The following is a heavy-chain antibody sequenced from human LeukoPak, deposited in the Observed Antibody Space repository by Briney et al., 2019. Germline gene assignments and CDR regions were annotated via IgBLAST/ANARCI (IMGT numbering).Heavy chain of an antibody. V-gene: IGHV4-39*07. CDR1: GGSISSSSYY. CDR3: ARDSGFWSGYYTVDY. Sequence: SETLSLTCTVSGGSISSSSYYWGWIRQPPGKGLEWIGSIYYSGSTYYNPSLKSLVTISVDTSKNQFSLKLSSVTAADTAVYYCARDSGFWSGYYTVDYWGQGTLVTVSS. D-gene: IGHD3-3*01. J-gene: IGHJ4*02. CDR2: IYYSGST.